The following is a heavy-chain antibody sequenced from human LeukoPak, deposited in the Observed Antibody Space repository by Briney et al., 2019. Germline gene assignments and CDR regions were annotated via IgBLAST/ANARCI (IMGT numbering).Heavy chain of an antibody. CDR2: ISWNSGSI. D-gene: IGHD1-26*01. CDR3: AKDIRGSSPYYGMDV. J-gene: IGHJ6*02. V-gene: IGHV3-9*01. Sequence: PGGSLRLSCAASGFTFDDYAMHWVRQAPGKGLEWVSGISWNSGSIGYADSVKGRFTISRDNAKNSLYLQMNSLRAEDTALYYCAKDIRGSSPYYGMDVWGQGTTVTVSS. CDR1: GFTFDDYA.